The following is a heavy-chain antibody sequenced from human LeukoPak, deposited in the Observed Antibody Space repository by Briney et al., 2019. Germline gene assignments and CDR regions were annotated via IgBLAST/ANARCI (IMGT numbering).Heavy chain of an antibody. CDR3: ARLTAGVVVAAHHVVEAKLYHYFDY. Sequence: ASVKVSFKSSGYTFTSYGIRWVRQAPGQGLGWMGWISAYNGNTNYSQKLQGRVTMTTDTSTSTAYMELRSLRSDDTAVYYCARLTAGVVVAAHHVVEAKLYHYFDYWGQGTLVTVSS. V-gene: IGHV1-18*01. D-gene: IGHD2-15*01. CDR2: ISAYNGNT. J-gene: IGHJ4*02. CDR1: GYTFTSYG.